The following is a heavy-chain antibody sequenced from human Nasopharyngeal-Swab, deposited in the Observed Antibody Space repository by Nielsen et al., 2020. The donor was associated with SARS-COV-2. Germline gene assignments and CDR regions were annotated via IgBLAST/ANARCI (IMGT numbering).Heavy chain of an antibody. D-gene: IGHD5-24*01. CDR1: GFTFSAYD. Sequence: GESLKISCAASGFTFSAYDMNWVRQAPGKGLEWVANIKQDRSEKYYVDSVKGRFTISRDNAKNSLYLQMSNLRAEDTAVYYCACLDMYTTGFWGQGTLVTVSS. J-gene: IGHJ4*02. CDR3: ACLDMYTTGF. V-gene: IGHV3-7*01. CDR2: IKQDRSEK.